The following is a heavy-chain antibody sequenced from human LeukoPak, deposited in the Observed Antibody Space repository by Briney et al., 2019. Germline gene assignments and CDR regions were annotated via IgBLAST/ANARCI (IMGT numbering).Heavy chain of an antibody. CDR1: SGSISSGDYY. V-gene: IGHV4-30-4*08. J-gene: IGHJ6*03. D-gene: IGHD4-11*01. CDR2: IYYSGST. Sequence: SQTLSLTCTVSSGSISSGDYYWSWIRQPPGKGLEWIGYIYYSGSTYYNPSLKSRVTISVDTSKNQFSLKLSSVTAADTAVYYCATQGNYGPYYYYYMDVWGKGTTVTVSS. CDR3: ATQGNYGPYYYYYMDV.